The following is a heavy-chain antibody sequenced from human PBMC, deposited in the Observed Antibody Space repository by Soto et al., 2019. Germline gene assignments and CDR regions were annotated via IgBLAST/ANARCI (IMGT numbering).Heavy chain of an antibody. J-gene: IGHJ4*02. CDR1: GGSIYRSGYY. CDR2: IDYNGVT. Sequence: SETLSLTCTVSGGSIYRSGYYWGWIRQPPGRGLEWIGNIDYNGVTYSNPSLKSRVTISIDTSKNQFYLKLTSVTAADTALYYCGKVLVGATGHTDSDSWGPGTLVTVSS. V-gene: IGHV4-39*01. D-gene: IGHD2-15*01. CDR3: GKVLVGATGHTDSDS.